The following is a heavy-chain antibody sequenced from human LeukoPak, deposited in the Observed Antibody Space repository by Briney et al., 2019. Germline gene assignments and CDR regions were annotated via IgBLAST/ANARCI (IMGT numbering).Heavy chain of an antibody. CDR2: IKQDGSEK. J-gene: IGHJ4*02. Sequence: GGSLRLSCAASGFTFSSYWMSWVRQAPGKGLEWVANIKQDGSEKYYVDSVKGRFTISRDNSKTTLYLQMNSLRVADTAVYYCAKDNTYDWDYIDHWGRGILVTVSS. CDR3: AKDNTYDWDYIDH. D-gene: IGHD3-16*01. CDR1: GFTFSSYW. V-gene: IGHV3-7*01.